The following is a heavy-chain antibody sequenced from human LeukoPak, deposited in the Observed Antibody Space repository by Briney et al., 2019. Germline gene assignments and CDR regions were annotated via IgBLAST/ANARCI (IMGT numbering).Heavy chain of an antibody. J-gene: IGHJ3*02. CDR1: GFTFSRFA. D-gene: IGHD2-15*01. Sequence: GGSLXLSCAASGFTFSRFAMHWVRQAPGKGLEWVGRIRSKANGYTTAYGETVKGRFTITRDDSKRSAFVQMSSLKSEDTAVYYCVRLGGGDAFDIWGPGTRVTVSS. CDR2: IRSKANGYTT. CDR3: VRLGGGDAFDI. V-gene: IGHV3-73*01.